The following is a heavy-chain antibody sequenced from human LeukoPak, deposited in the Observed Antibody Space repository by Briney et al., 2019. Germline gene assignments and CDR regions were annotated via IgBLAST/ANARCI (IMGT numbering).Heavy chain of an antibody. CDR2: ISSSSSYI. Sequence: PGGSLRLSCAASGFTFSSYSVNWVRQAPGKGLEWVSSISSSSSYIYYADSVKGRFTISRDNAKNSLYLQMNSLRAEDTAVYYCAREEAVAGGYFQHWGQGTLVTVSS. CDR3: AREEAVAGGYFQH. V-gene: IGHV3-21*01. D-gene: IGHD6-19*01. J-gene: IGHJ1*01. CDR1: GFTFSSYS.